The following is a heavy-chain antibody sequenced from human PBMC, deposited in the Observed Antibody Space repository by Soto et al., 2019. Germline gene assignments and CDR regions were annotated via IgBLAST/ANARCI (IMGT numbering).Heavy chain of an antibody. CDR3: ARDRLAYCGGNCYAYFDY. J-gene: IGHJ4*02. V-gene: IGHV3-23*01. D-gene: IGHD2-21*01. Sequence: GGSLRLFCAASGFTFSSYAMSWVRQAQGKGLEWVSAISGSGGSTYYADSVKGRFTISRDNAKNSLYLQMNSLRAEDTAVYYCARDRLAYCGGNCYAYFDYWGQGTLVTVSS. CDR1: GFTFSSYA. CDR2: ISGSGGST.